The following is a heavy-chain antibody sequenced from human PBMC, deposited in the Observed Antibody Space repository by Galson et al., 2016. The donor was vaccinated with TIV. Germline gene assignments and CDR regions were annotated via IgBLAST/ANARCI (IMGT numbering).Heavy chain of an antibody. J-gene: IGHJ6*02. D-gene: IGHD3-3*01. Sequence: SLRLSCAVSGFRFSDYGMVWVRQAPGKGLEWVAHTWFDGSNKNYADSVKGRFTISRDNSKNTLYLQMNSLRAEDTAVYYCARDFPFHGVFRVALTGVLDVWGQGTTVTVS. CDR1: GFRFSDYG. V-gene: IGHV3-33*01. CDR2: TWFDGSNK. CDR3: ARDFPFHGVFRVALTGVLDV.